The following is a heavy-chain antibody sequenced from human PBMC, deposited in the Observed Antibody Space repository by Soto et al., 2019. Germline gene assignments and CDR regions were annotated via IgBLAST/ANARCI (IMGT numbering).Heavy chain of an antibody. V-gene: IGHV3-21*01. Sequence: PGGSLRLSCAASGFMFSSYSMNWVRQAPGKGLEWVSSISSSSGYIYYADSVKGRFTISRDNAKNSLYLQMNSLRAEDTAVYYCAGAPREYTYGYFDYWGQGTLVTVSS. CDR3: AGAPREYTYGYFDY. CDR2: ISSSSGYI. J-gene: IGHJ4*02. D-gene: IGHD5-18*01. CDR1: GFMFSSYS.